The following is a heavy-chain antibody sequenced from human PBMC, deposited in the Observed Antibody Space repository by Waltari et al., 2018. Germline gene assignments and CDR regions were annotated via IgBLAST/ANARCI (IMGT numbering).Heavy chain of an antibody. Sequence: QVQLQESGPGLVKPSETLSLTCTVSGDSVSNYYWSWIRQPPGKGLEWIGYIYNSEYTNYNPSLKSRFTISADTSKNQFSLKLRFVTAADTAVYYCARHSPSDDWGQGTLVTISS. V-gene: IGHV4-59*08. J-gene: IGHJ4*02. CDR2: IYNSEYT. CDR1: GDSVSNYY. CDR3: ARHSPSDD.